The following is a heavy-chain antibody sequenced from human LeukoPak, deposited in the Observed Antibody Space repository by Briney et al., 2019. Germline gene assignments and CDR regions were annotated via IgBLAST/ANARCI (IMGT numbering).Heavy chain of an antibody. CDR1: GFSVSVND. CDR3: ARPHSRAYPYAFDV. Sequence: SGGSLRLSCAASGFSVSVNDMSWVRQAPGKGLEWVSVFDSGDSTYYAGSVKGRFTISRDNSKNTLYLQMDSLRAEDTAVYYCARPHSRAYPYAFDVWGQGTMVTVSS. D-gene: IGHD3-22*01. V-gene: IGHV3-66*04. CDR2: FDSGDST. J-gene: IGHJ3*01.